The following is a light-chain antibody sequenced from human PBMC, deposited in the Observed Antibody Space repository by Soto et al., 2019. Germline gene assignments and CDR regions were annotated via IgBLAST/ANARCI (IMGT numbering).Light chain of an antibody. V-gene: IGKV1-33*01. J-gene: IGKJ4*01. CDR2: DAS. CDR1: QDVRTY. Sequence: DIPMTQSPSSLSASVFDIFTITFQASQDVRTYLNWYQQKPGQAPKLLIYDASNLETGVPSRFSGGGSGTDFTFTISSLQAEDIGTYFCQQYDNRLTFGGGTKVDI. CDR3: QQYDNRLT.